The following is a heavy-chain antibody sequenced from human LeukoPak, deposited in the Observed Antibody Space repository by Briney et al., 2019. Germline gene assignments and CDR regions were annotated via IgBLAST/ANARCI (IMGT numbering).Heavy chain of an antibody. V-gene: IGHV3-48*03. CDR2: ISSSVSTI. J-gene: IGHJ6*04. Sequence: PGGSLRLSCAASGFTFSSYEMNWVRQAPGKGLEWVSYISSSVSTIYYADSVKGRFTISRDNAKNSLYLQMNSLRAEDTALYYCARDRLLLWFGELSNYYYYGMDVWGKGTTVTVSS. D-gene: IGHD3-10*01. CDR3: ARDRLLLWFGELSNYYYYGMDV. CDR1: GFTFSSYE.